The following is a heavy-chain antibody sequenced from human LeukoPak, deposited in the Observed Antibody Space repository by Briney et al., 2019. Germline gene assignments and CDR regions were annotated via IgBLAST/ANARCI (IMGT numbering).Heavy chain of an antibody. V-gene: IGHV3-23*01. CDR2: ISGSGGST. J-gene: IGHJ4*02. D-gene: IGHD3-10*01. Sequence: GASVKVSCKASGGTFSSYGMSWVRQAPGKGLEWVSAISGSGGSTYYADSVKGRFTISRDNSKNTLYLQMNSLRAEDTAVYYCAKYGLELWFGESYFDYWGQGTLVTVSS. CDR1: GGTFSSYG. CDR3: AKYGLELWFGESYFDY.